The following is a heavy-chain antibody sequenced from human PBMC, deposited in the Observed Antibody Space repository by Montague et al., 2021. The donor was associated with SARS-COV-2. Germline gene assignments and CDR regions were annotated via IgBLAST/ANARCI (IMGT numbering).Heavy chain of an antibody. J-gene: IGHJ4*02. D-gene: IGHD3-10*01. CDR2: ISYTSGRP. V-gene: IGHV3-23*01. CDR1: GFSFRSYA. Sequence: SLRLSCAAYGFSFRSYAMNWVRQAPGKGLEWVSGISYTSGRPYYXDSXKGRFTISRDNSKNTVYLQMNSLRAEDTAVYYCAKGVDASGSDRSTLGYWGQGTLVTVSS. CDR3: AKGVDASGSDRSTLGY.